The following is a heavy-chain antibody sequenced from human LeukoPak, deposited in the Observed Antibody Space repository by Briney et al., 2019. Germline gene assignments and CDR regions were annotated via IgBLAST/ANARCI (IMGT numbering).Heavy chain of an antibody. V-gene: IGHV4-4*07. CDR1: GGSISSYY. Sequence: SETLSLTCTVSGGSISSYYWSWIRQPAGKGLEWIGRIYTSGSTNYNPSLKSRVTMSVDTSKNQFSLKLSSVTAADTAVYYCARGWGSGPSDYYYYMDVWGKGTTVTVSS. CDR2: IYTSGST. D-gene: IGHD2-15*01. CDR3: ARGWGSGPSDYYYYMDV. J-gene: IGHJ6*03.